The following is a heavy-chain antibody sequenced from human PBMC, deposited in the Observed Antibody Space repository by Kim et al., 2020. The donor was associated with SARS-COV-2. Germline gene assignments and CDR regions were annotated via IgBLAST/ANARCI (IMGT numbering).Heavy chain of an antibody. J-gene: IGHJ4*02. V-gene: IGHV3-9*01. D-gene: IGHD1-26*01. Sequence: DDVDSVKSRFTISGDNAKNSLNLQRNSLRPEDTTLYFCRKDVNPGGADYWGQGTLVTVSS. CDR3: RKDVNPGGADY.